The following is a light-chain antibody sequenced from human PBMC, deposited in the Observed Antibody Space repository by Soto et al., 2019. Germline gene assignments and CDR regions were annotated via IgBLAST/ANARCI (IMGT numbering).Light chain of an antibody. CDR3: AAWDDSLSGYV. V-gene: IGLV1-47*01. CDR2: KNN. Sequence: QSVPTQPPSASGTPGQRITISCSGSSSNIGSNSVYWYQQLPGTAPKLLIYKNNQRPSGVPDRFSGSKSGTSASLAISGLRSEDEADYYCAAWDDSLSGYVFGTGTKLTVL. J-gene: IGLJ1*01. CDR1: SSNIGSNS.